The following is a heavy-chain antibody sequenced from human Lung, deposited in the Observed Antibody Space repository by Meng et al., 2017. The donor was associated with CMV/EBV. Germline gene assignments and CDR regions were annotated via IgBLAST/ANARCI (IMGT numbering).Heavy chain of an antibody. Sequence: SETLSLXCTASGGSISSYYWSWIRQPPGKGLEWIGYIYYSGSTNYNPSLKSRVTISVDTSKNQFSLKLSSVTAADTAVYYCARLYSSSWFLPSGMDVWGPGPXVNVAS. V-gene: IGHV4-59*01. CDR3: ARLYSSSWFLPSGMDV. CDR2: IYYSGST. J-gene: IGHJ6*02. CDR1: GGSISSYY. D-gene: IGHD6-13*01.